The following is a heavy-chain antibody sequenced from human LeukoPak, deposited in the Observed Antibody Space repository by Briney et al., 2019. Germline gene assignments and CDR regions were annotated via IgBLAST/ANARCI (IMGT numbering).Heavy chain of an antibody. CDR2: IIPNLGTT. V-gene: IGHV1-69*04. CDR3: ATTNDGGGYQWGDFFDF. Sequence: SVKVSCKASGGASNSHAISWVRQAPGQGLEWMGRIIPNLGTTNRAQNFQDRVTLTADKSTNTAYMELTSLTSDDPAVYYCATTNDGGGYQWGDFFDFWGQGTLVTVSS. J-gene: IGHJ4*02. CDR1: GGASNSHA. D-gene: IGHD3-22*01.